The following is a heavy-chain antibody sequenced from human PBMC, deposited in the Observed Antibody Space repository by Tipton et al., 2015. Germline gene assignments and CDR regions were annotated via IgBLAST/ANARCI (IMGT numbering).Heavy chain of an antibody. CDR3: ARDSEQQLVLESNWFDP. CDR2: IQYSGST. V-gene: IGHV4-59*01. CDR1: SDSISKYY. Sequence: TLSLTCSVSSDSISKYYWSWIRQPPGKELEWIGYIQYSGSTNYNPSLKSRVTISVDTSKTQFSLKMSSVTASDTAVYYCARDSEQQLVLESNWFDPWGQGTLVTVSS. D-gene: IGHD6-13*01. J-gene: IGHJ5*02.